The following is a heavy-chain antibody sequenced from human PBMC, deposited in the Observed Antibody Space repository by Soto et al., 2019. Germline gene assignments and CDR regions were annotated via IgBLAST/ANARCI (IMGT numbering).Heavy chain of an antibody. D-gene: IGHD3-3*01. J-gene: IGHJ4*02. CDR2: INHSGNT. CDR1: GESYY. CDR3: ARGLGDFWSKARHS. V-gene: IGHV4-34*01. Sequence: QVQLQQWGAGLLKPSETLSLTCTFFGESYYWSWIRQSPGKGLEWIGEINHSGNTNYNPSLKSRVTISVDTSKNQFSLKLNSVTAADAAMYYCARGLGDFWSKARHSWGPGTLVTVSS.